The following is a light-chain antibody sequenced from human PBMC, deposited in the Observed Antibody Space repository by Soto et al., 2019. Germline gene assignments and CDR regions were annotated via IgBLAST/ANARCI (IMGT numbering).Light chain of an antibody. CDR2: DAS. CDR1: QSVSSY. J-gene: IGKJ4*01. V-gene: IGKV3-11*01. CDR3: QQVKTWPLI. Sequence: IVLTQSPATLSLSPGERAALSCRASQSVSSYLAWYQKKPGQPPRLLIYDASNRATDIPARFSGSGSGTNFTLTISSLAPEDFAIYYCQQVKTWPLICGGGTRVDTK.